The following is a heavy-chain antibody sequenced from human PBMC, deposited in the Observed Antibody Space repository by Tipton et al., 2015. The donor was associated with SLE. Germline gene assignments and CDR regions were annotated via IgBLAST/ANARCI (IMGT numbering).Heavy chain of an antibody. V-gene: IGHV4-4*02. Sequence: SLRLSCAASGFTFSSYEMNWVRQAPGKGLEWIGEIYDSENINYNPSLKNRVTISVDKSKNHFSLKLASVTAADTAVYYCARRIRGSNPYFYFYYGLDVWGRGTTVTVSS. J-gene: IGHJ6*02. CDR2: IYDSENI. D-gene: IGHD3-10*01. CDR3: ARRIRGSNPYFYFYYGLDV. CDR1: GFTFSSYEM.